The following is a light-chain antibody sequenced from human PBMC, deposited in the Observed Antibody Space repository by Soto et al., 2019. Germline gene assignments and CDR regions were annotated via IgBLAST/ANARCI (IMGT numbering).Light chain of an antibody. CDR3: QKYSSVPV. J-gene: IGKJ3*01. Sequence: DIQMTQSPTSLSASVGDRVTITCRASQDIRNFVAWYQQKPGKAPKLLIYAASTLQSGVPSRFSGSGSGTDFTLTINSLQPEDVKTSSCQKYSSVPVFGPGTKVEIK. V-gene: IGKV1-27*01. CDR2: AAS. CDR1: QDIRNF.